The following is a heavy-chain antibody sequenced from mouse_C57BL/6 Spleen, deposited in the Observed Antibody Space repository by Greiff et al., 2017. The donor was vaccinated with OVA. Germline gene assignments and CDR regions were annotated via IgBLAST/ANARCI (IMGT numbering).Heavy chain of an antibody. J-gene: IGHJ2*01. CDR1: GYTFTNYW. D-gene: IGHD2-2*01. CDR3: ARSKGYDDYFDY. Sequence: VQLQESGAELVRPGTSVKMSCKASGYTFTNYWIGWAKQRPGHGLEWIGDIYPGGGYTNYNEKFKGKATLTADKSSSTAYMQFSSLTSEDSAIYYCARSKGYDDYFDYWGQGTTLTVSS. CDR2: IYPGGGYT. V-gene: IGHV1-63*01.